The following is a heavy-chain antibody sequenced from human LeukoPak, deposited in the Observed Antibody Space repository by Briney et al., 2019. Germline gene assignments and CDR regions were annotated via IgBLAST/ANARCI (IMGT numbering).Heavy chain of an antibody. V-gene: IGHV4-38-2*02. CDR1: GFSLSTSGV. D-gene: IGHD5-18*01. J-gene: IGHJ4*02. Sequence: SGPTLVNPTQTLTLTCTFSGFSLSTSGVGVGWIRQPPGKGLEWIGSIYHSGSTYYNPSLKSRVTISVDTSKNQFSLKLSSVTAADTAVYYCARGYSYGYVLDYWGQGTLVTVSS. CDR2: IYHSGST. CDR3: ARGYSYGYVLDY.